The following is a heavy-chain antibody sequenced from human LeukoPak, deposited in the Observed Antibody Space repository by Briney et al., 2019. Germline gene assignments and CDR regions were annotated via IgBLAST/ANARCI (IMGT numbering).Heavy chain of an antibody. J-gene: IGHJ4*02. D-gene: IGHD4-23*01. V-gene: IGHV3-7*01. Sequence: PGGSLRLSCAASGFTFSSFWMNWVRQSPGKGLEWVAYINQDGSERYYVDSVKGRFTISRDNAKNSLYLQMNSLRAEDTAVYYCASGYRGNSWLDYWGQGTLVTVSS. CDR2: INQDGSER. CDR3: ASGYRGNSWLDY. CDR1: GFTFSSFW.